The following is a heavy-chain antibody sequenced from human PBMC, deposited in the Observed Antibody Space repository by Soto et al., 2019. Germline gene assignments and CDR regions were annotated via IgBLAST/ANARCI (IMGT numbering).Heavy chain of an antibody. CDR2: ISAYNGNT. J-gene: IGHJ4*02. Sequence: ASVKVSCKASGYTFTSYGISWVRQAPGQGLEWMGWISAYNGNTNYAQKLQGRVTITTDTSTSTAYMELSSLRSEDTAVYYCARSGFQCSGGSCYAFDYWGQGTLVTVSS. V-gene: IGHV1-18*01. D-gene: IGHD2-15*01. CDR3: ARSGFQCSGGSCYAFDY. CDR1: GYTFTSYG.